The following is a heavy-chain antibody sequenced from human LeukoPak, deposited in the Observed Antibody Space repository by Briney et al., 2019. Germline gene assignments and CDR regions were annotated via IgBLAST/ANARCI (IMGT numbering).Heavy chain of an antibody. J-gene: IGHJ4*02. Sequence: GGSLRLSCAASGFTFSSYGMHWVRQAPGKGLEWVAFIRYDGSNKYYADSVKGRFTISRDNSKNTLYLQMNSLRAEDTAVYYCANLMAAAGRRDYWGQGTLVTVSS. CDR1: GFTFSSYG. D-gene: IGHD6-13*01. CDR2: IRYDGSNK. V-gene: IGHV3-30*02. CDR3: ANLMAAAGRRDY.